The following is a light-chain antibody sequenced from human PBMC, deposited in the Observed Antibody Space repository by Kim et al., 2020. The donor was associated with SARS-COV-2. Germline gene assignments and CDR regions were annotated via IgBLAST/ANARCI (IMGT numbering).Light chain of an antibody. V-gene: IGKV1-9*01. J-gene: IGKJ4*01. CDR2: FAS. CDR1: QDIRNH. Sequence: SASVGDSVTITCRASQDIRNHVAWYQQKPGKAPNLLIFFASSLQSGIPSRFSGSRSGTDFTLTINSLQPEDFATYFCQQVNSYPLTFGGGTKVEI. CDR3: QQVNSYPLT.